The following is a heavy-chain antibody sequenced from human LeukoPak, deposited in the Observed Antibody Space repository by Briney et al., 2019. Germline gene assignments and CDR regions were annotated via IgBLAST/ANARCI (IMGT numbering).Heavy chain of an antibody. CDR3: ARDERVRFLEWLSVTPYYYGMDV. D-gene: IGHD3-3*01. J-gene: IGHJ6*02. V-gene: IGHV3-7*03. CDR2: IKEDGSER. Sequence: GGSLRLSCEGSAFIFSGHWMNWVRQTPGKGLEWVASIKEDGSERQYVDSVKGRFSISRDNTKGSLFLQLNSLRAEDTAVYYCARDERVRFLEWLSVTPYYYGMDVWGRGTTVTVSS. CDR1: AFIFSGHW.